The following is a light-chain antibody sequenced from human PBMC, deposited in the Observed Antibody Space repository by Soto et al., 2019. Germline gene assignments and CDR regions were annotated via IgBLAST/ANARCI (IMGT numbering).Light chain of an antibody. J-gene: IGKJ5*01. CDR1: ESVSSN. V-gene: IGKV3-15*01. Sequence: VMTQSPDTLSVSPGERGTLSCRASESVSSNVAWYQQRPGQAPRLLIYGASTRATDTPVRFRGSGSGTEFTLTISSLQSEDLGVYYCQQYNNWPPSIIFGQGTRREIK. CDR3: QQYNNWPPSII. CDR2: GAS.